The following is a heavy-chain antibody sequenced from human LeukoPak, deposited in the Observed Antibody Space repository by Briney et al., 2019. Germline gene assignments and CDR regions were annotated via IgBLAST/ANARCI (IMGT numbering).Heavy chain of an antibody. CDR1: GFTVSSNY. CDR2: IYSGGST. J-gene: IGHJ4*02. CDR3: ARVIVVAGTYFDY. Sequence: GGSLRLSCAASGFTVSSNYMSWVRQAPGKGLEWVSVIYSGGSTYYADSVKGRFTISRDNSKNTLYLQMNSLRAEDTAVYYCARVIVVAGTYFDYWGQGTLVTVSS. V-gene: IGHV3-53*01. D-gene: IGHD6-19*01.